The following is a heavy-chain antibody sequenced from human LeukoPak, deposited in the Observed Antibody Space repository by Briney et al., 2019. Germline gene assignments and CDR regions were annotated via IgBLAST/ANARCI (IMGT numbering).Heavy chain of an antibody. J-gene: IGHJ4*02. CDR1: GFTFSNYE. CDR2: IKTKIDGGTT. D-gene: IGHD6-19*01. CDR3: TTQPWQVDY. Sequence: GGSLRLSCAASGFTFSNYEMNWVRQAPGKGLEWVGRIKTKIDGGTTDYAAPVKGRFTISRDDSKNTLYLQMNSLKTEDTAVYYCTTQPWQVDYWGQGTLVTVSS. V-gene: IGHV3-15*01.